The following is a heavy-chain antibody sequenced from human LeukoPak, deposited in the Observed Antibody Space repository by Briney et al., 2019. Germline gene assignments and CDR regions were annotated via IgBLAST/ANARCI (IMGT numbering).Heavy chain of an antibody. J-gene: IGHJ4*02. D-gene: IGHD3-10*01. Sequence: SETLSLTCAVYGGSFSGYYWSWIRQPPGKGLEWIGEINHSGSTNYNPSLKSRVTISVDTSKNQFSLKLSSVTAADTAVYYCARSYYYGSGSYHPHYWGQGTLVTVSS. CDR2: INHSGST. CDR3: ARSYYYGSGSYHPHY. CDR1: GGSFSGYY. V-gene: IGHV4-34*01.